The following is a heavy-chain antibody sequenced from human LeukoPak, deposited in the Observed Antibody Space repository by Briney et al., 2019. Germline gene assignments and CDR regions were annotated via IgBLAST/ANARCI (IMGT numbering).Heavy chain of an antibody. CDR3: ARDPAWGAFDI. CDR2: INEDGSRT. Sequence: GRSLRLSCVASTFTFSQSWMTWIRQAPGKGLECLANINEDGSRTDYVDSVRGRFTISRDNAKNSLYLEMNSLRDEDTAVYYCARDPAWGAFDIWGQGTMVTVSS. J-gene: IGHJ3*02. CDR1: TFTFSQSW. D-gene: IGHD7-27*01. V-gene: IGHV3-7*01.